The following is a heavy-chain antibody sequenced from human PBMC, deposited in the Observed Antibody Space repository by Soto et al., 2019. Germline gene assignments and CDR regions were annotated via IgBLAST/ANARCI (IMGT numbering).Heavy chain of an antibody. CDR2: ISYSGST. J-gene: IGHJ4*02. V-gene: IGHV4-59*11. CDR3: ARASPYGDYALDY. D-gene: IGHD4-17*01. CDR1: GGSISSHY. Sequence: SETLSLTCTVSGGSISSHYWIWIRQPPGKGLEWIGYISYSGSTNYNPSLKSRPTISVDTSKNQFSLKLRSVTAADTAVYYCARASPYGDYALDYWGQGTLVTSPQ.